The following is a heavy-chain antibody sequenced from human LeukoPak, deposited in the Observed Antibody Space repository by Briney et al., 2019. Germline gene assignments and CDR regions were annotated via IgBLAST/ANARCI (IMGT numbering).Heavy chain of an antibody. J-gene: IGHJ5*02. CDR3: ARRVAGGFDP. CDR1: GFTFSSYS. V-gene: IGHV3-21*01. Sequence: GGPLRLSCAASGFTFSSYSMTWVRQAPGKGLEWVSSISSGSGYLYDADSVKGRFTVSRDNAKNTLYLQMNSLRAEDTAVYYCARRVAGGFDPWGQGTLVTVSS. D-gene: IGHD6-19*01. CDR2: ISSGSGYL.